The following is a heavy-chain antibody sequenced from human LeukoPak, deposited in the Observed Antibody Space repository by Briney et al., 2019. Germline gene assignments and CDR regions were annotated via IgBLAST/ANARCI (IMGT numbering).Heavy chain of an antibody. CDR1: GGSISSYY. CDR2: IYYSGST. J-gene: IGHJ4*02. CDR3: AWGGRDDYTKMYSGSYSDFDY. D-gene: IGHD1-26*01. Sequence: PSETLSLTRTVSGGSISSYYWSWIRQPPGKGLEWIGYIYYSGSTNYNPSLKSRVTISVDTSKNQFSLKLSSVTAADTAVYYCAWGGRDDYTKMYSGSYSDFDYWGQGTLVTVSS. V-gene: IGHV4-59*01.